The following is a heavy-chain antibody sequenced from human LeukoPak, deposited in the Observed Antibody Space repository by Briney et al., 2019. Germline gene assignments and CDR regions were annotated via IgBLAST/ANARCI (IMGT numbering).Heavy chain of an antibody. V-gene: IGHV3-64D*09. CDR2: ISSNGGST. CDR3: AKGTKNYYDSSGYYFDY. J-gene: IGHJ4*02. CDR1: GFTFSSYA. Sequence: GGSLRLSCSASGFTFSSYAMHWVRQAPGKGLEYVSAISSNGGSTYYADSVKGRFTISRDNSKNTLYLQMSSLRAEDTAVYYCAKGTKNYYDSSGYYFDYWGQGTLVTVSS. D-gene: IGHD3-22*01.